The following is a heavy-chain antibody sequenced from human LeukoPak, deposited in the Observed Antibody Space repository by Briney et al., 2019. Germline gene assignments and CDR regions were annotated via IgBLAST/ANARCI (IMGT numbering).Heavy chain of an antibody. D-gene: IGHD4-23*01. J-gene: IGHJ4*02. CDR2: ISYDGKNK. V-gene: IGHV3-30*18. CDR3: AKDGVRWELEG. CDR1: GFAFSNYG. Sequence: GRSLRLSCAASGFAFSNYGMQWVRQAPGKGLEWVAVISYDGKNKYYADSVKDRFTISRDGSTNTLYLQMNSLRIEDTAVYYCAKDGVRWELEGWGQGTLVSVSS.